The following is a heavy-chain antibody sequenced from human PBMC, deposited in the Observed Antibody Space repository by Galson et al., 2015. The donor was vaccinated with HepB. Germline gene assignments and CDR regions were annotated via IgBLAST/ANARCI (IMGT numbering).Heavy chain of an antibody. CDR2: TYYRSKWYN. V-gene: IGHV6-1*01. CDR1: GDSVSSNSAA. J-gene: IGHJ3*02. D-gene: IGHD3-22*01. Sequence: CAISGDSVSSNSAAWNWIRQSPSRGLEWLGRTYYRSKWYNDYAVSVKSRITINPDTSKNQFSLQLNSVTPEDTAVYYCARFYYYDSSGYYYNAFDIWGQGTMVTVSS. CDR3: ARFYYYDSSGYYYNAFDI.